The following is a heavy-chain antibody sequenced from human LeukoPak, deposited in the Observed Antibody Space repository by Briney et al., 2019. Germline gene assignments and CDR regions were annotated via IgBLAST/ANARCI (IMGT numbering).Heavy chain of an antibody. D-gene: IGHD5-18*01. CDR2: ISGSGDST. Sequence: GGSLRLSCAASGFTFSSYAMSWVRQAPGKGLEWVSAISGSGDSTYYADSVKGRFTISRDNSRNTLYLQMNSLRAEDTAVYYCAKDRLYSYPVFDYWGQGTLVTVSS. CDR1: GFTFSSYA. V-gene: IGHV3-23*01. CDR3: AKDRLYSYPVFDY. J-gene: IGHJ4*02.